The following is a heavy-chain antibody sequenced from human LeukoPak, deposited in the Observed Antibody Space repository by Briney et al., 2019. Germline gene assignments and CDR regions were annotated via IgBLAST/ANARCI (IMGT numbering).Heavy chain of an antibody. J-gene: IGHJ6*02. D-gene: IGHD4-17*01. CDR1: GGSISSSSYY. Sequence: SETLSLTCTVSGGSISSSSYYWGWIRQPPGKGLEWIGSIYYSGSTYYNPSLKSRVTISVDTSKNQFSLKLSSVTAADTAVYYCARDGDYGDYEGGMDVWGQGTTVTVSS. V-gene: IGHV4-39*07. CDR2: IYYSGST. CDR3: ARDGDYGDYEGGMDV.